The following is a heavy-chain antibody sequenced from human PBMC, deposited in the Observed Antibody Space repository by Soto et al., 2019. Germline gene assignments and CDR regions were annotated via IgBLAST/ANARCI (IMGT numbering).Heavy chain of an antibody. CDR2: FYYTGST. V-gene: IGHV4-61*03. CDR3: AGGTDGKKVAY. Sequence: SETLSLTCTVSGGSVSSEHYYWNWIRQPPGKGLEWIGYFYYTGSTNYNPSLESRLTMSVDMSKNHFSLKLTSVTAADTAVYYCAGGTDGKKVAYWGQGTLVTVSS. CDR1: GGSVSSEHYY. D-gene: IGHD5-12*01. J-gene: IGHJ4*02.